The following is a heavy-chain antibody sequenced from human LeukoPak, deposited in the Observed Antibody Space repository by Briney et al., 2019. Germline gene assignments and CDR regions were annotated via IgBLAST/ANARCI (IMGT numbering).Heavy chain of an antibody. D-gene: IGHD5-18*01. Sequence: SETLSLTCTVSGGSISSGSYCWSWIRQPAGKGLEWIGRIYTSGSTNYNPSLKSRVTISVDTSKNQFSLKLSSVTAADTAVYYCARGRGYSYGWDFDYWGQGTLVTVSS. V-gene: IGHV4-61*02. CDR3: ARGRGYSYGWDFDY. J-gene: IGHJ4*02. CDR1: GGSISSGSYC. CDR2: IYTSGST.